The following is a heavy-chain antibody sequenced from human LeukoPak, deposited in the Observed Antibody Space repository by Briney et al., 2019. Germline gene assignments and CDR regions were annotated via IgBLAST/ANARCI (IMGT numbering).Heavy chain of an antibody. J-gene: IGHJ5*02. CDR2: MNPNSGNT. V-gene: IGHV1-8*01. Sequence: GASVKVSCKASGYTFSSYDINWVRQATGQGLEWMGWMNPNSGNTGYAQKFQGRVIMTRNTSISTAYMELSSLRSEDTAVYYCARRNYGSPRWFDPWGQGTLVTVSS. D-gene: IGHD3-10*01. CDR3: ARRNYGSPRWFDP. CDR1: GYTFSSYD.